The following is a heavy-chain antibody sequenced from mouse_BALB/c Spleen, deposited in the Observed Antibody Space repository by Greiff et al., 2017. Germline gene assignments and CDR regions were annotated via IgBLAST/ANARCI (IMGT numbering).Heavy chain of an antibody. V-gene: IGHV1-7*01. CDR2: INPSTGYT. J-gene: IGHJ2*01. D-gene: IGHD1-1*01. CDR1: GYTFTSYW. CDR3: ARKILRTFGY. Sequence: QGQLQQSGAELAKPGASVKMSCKASGYTFTSYWMHWVKQRPGQGLEWIGYINPSTGYTEYNQKFKDKATLTADKSSSTAYMQLSSLTSEDSAVYYCARKILRTFGYWGQGTTLTVSS.